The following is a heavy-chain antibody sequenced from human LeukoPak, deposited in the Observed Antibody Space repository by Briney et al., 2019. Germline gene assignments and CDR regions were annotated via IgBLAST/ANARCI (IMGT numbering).Heavy chain of an antibody. J-gene: IGHJ6*02. D-gene: IGHD4-17*01. Sequence: GGSLRLSCAASGFTFSSYDMHWDRQATGKGLEWVSAIGTAGDTYYPGSVKGRFTISRENAKNSLYLQMNSLRAGDTAVYYCARDSRNYGDYEDNYYYYYGMDVWGQGTTVTVSS. V-gene: IGHV3-13*01. CDR3: ARDSRNYGDYEDNYYYYYGMDV. CDR1: GFTFSSYD. CDR2: IGTAGDT.